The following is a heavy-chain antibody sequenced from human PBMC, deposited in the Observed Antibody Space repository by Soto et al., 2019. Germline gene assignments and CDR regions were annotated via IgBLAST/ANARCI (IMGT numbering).Heavy chain of an antibody. D-gene: IGHD2-8*02. J-gene: IGHJ4*02. V-gene: IGHV4-34*01. CDR3: ARDQITGLFDY. CDR2: INHSGST. CDR1: GGSFSGYY. Sequence: SETLSLTCAVYGGSFSGYYWTWIRQPPGTGLEWIGEINHSGSTNYNPSLKSRVTISVDTSKNQFSLKLTSVTAADTAVYYCARDQITGLFDYWGQGTLVTVSS.